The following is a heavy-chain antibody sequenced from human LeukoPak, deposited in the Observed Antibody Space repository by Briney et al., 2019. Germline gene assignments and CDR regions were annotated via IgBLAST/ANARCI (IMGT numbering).Heavy chain of an antibody. V-gene: IGHV3-7*05. J-gene: IGHJ4*02. CDR2: IKKDGSET. CDR1: GFTFSRYW. Sequence: GGSLRLSCAASGFTFSRYWMSWVRQAPGKGLEWVANIKKDGSETYYVDSVKGRFTISRDNAKNSLYLQMNSLRAEDTAVYYCAKHSYRVDSFTDYWGQGTLVTVSS. D-gene: IGHD5-12*01. CDR3: AKHSYRVDSFTDY.